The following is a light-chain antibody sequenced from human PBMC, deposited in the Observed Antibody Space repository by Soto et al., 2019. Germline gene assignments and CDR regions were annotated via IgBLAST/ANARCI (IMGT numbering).Light chain of an antibody. V-gene: IGLV2-14*01. CDR3: SSKRDSSTLFV. Sequence: QSVLTQPASVSGSPGQSITISCTGTSSDVGAYNYVSWYQHHPGKVPKLLIYEVTNRPSGVSDRFSGSKSGNTASLTISGLQAEYEADYYCSSKRDSSTLFVFGTGTKVTVL. J-gene: IGLJ1*01. CDR1: SSDVGAYNY. CDR2: EVT.